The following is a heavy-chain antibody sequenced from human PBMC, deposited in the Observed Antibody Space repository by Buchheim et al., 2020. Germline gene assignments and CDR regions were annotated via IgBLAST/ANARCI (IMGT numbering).Heavy chain of an antibody. CDR1: GFTFSSYA. CDR3: AKYGDDKWCFDC. V-gene: IGHV3-23*01. J-gene: IGHJ4*02. CDR2: ISGSGVST. Sequence: EVQLLESGGGLIQPGGSLKLSCAASGFTFSSYAMSWVRQAPGKGLEWVSGISGSGVSTYYADSVKGRFTISRDNPKNTLLLHMNSLRAEDSAVYYCAKYGDDKWCFDCWGQGT. D-gene: IGHD2-21*02.